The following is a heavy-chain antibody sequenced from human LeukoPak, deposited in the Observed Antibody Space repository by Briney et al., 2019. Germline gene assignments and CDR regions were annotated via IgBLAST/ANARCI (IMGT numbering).Heavy chain of an antibody. Sequence: TGGSLRLSCAASGFTFSSYWMHWVRQAPGKGLVWVSRINSDGSSTSYADSVKGRFTISRDNAKNTLYLQMTSLRAEDTAVCYCARVPHSGWFGSAEYFQHWGQGTLVTVSS. CDR1: GFTFSSYW. D-gene: IGHD6-19*01. CDR2: INSDGSST. J-gene: IGHJ1*01. CDR3: ARVPHSGWFGSAEYFQH. V-gene: IGHV3-74*01.